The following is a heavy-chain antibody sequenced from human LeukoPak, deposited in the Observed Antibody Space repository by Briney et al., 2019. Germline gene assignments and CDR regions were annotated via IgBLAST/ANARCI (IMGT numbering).Heavy chain of an antibody. D-gene: IGHD7-27*01. CDR1: GDSISSSNW. CDR3: VRDGETSWGYFDY. V-gene: IGHV4-4*02. J-gene: IGHJ4*02. Sequence: SETLSLTCAVSGDSISSSNWWTWVRQPPGKGLEWIGEINHSGSTNYNPSLKSRVTISVDTSKNQFSLKLSSLTPEDTAVYYCVRDGETSWGYFDYWGQGTLVIVSS. CDR2: INHSGST.